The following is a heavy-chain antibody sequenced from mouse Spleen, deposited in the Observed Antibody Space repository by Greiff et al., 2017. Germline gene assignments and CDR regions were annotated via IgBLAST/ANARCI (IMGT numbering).Heavy chain of an antibody. CDR1: GYSITSDS. Sequence: EVKLMESGPGLAKPSQSLSLSCSASGYSITSDSWNWIRKFPGNKLEYMGNISYSGSTSYNPSLISRISITPDTSKNQYYLQLNSVTTEDTATYYCARNYYGWVYFDYWGQGTTLTVSS. D-gene: IGHD1-2*01. CDR2: ISYSGST. J-gene: IGHJ2*01. CDR3: ARNYYGWVYFDY. V-gene: IGHV3-8*01.